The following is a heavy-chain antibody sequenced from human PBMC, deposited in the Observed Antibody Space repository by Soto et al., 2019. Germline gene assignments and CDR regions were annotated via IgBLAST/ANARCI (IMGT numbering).Heavy chain of an antibody. V-gene: IGHV3-30-3*02. D-gene: IGHD3-10*01. CDR1: GFTFSDYT. CDR2: ISYDGNNK. J-gene: IGHJ5*02. Sequence: QVQLLESGGGVVQPGRSLRLSCAASGFTFSDYTIHWVRQAPGKGLEWVAVISYDGNNKKYADSVEGRFTISRDNSKNTRDLQLNSLRDEDTAVYYCAKDHYPPGSGLNWAVNCFDEWGQGTLVTVSS. CDR3: AKDHYPPGSGLNWAVNCFDE.